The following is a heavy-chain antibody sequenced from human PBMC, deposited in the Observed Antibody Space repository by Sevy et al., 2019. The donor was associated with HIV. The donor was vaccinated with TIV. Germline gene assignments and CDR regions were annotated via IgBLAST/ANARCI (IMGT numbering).Heavy chain of an antibody. CDR1: GFTFSSYG. J-gene: IGHJ6*02. D-gene: IGHD6-6*01. V-gene: IGHV3-30*03. Sequence: RGSLRLSCAASGFTFSSYGMHWVRQAPGKGLEWVAVILYDGSNKYYADSVKGRFTISRDNSKNTLYLQMNSLRAGDTAVYYCARGLAALPGYYYGMDVWGQGTAVTVSS. CDR2: ILYDGSNK. CDR3: ARGLAALPGYYYGMDV.